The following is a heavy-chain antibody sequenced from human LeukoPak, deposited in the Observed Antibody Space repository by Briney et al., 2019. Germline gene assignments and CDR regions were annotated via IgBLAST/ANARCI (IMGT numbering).Heavy chain of an antibody. Sequence: GGSLRLSCAASGFTFSSYGMHWVRQAPGKGLEWVAVIWYDGSNKYYADSVKGRFTISRDNSKNTLYPQMNSLRAEDTAVYYCARDFAFSYPWGQGTLVTVSS. CDR2: IWYDGSNK. CDR3: ARDFAFSYP. CDR1: GFTFSSYG. V-gene: IGHV3-33*01. J-gene: IGHJ5*02.